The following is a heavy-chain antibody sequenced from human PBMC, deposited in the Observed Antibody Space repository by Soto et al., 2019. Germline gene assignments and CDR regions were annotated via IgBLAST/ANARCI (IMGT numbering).Heavy chain of an antibody. CDR2: IYYSGST. CDR1: GGSISSYY. Sequence: SETLSLTCTVSGGSISSYYWSWIRQPPGKGLEWIGYIYYSGSTNYNPSLKSRVTISVDTSKNQFSLKLSSLAAADTAVYYCARGHILGILTGYYTGLKYNWFDPWGQGTLVTVSS. CDR3: ARGHILGILTGYYTGLKYNWFDP. V-gene: IGHV4-59*12. D-gene: IGHD3-9*01. J-gene: IGHJ5*02.